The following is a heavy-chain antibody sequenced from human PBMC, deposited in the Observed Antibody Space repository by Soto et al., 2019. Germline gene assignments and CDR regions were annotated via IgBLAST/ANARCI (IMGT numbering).Heavy chain of an antibody. Sequence: EVQLLESGGGLVQPGGSLRLSCAASGFTFSSYAMSWVRQAPGKGLEWVSAISGSGGSTYYADSVKGRFIISRDNSKNPLYLQMNSLRAEDTAVYYCAKDSSSNYYYMDVWGKGTTVTVSS. CDR3: AKDSSSNYYYMDV. V-gene: IGHV3-23*01. J-gene: IGHJ6*03. CDR2: ISGSGGST. CDR1: GFTFSSYA. D-gene: IGHD6-6*01.